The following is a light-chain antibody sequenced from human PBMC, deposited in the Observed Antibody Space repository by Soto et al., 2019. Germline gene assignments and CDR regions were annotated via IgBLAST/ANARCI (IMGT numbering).Light chain of an antibody. CDR3: QKRGNWPVT. CDR1: QSVGSY. V-gene: IGKV3-11*01. J-gene: IGKJ1*01. Sequence: EIVLTQSPATLSLSPGERTTISCRASQSVGSYFAWYQQKPGQAPRLLIYDASNRATGIPARFSGSGSGTDFILTISSLEPDDFAVYYCQKRGNWPVTFGQGTRVDIK. CDR2: DAS.